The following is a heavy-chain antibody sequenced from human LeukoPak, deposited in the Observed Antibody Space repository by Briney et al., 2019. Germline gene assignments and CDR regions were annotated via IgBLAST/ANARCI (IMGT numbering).Heavy chain of an antibody. J-gene: IGHJ4*02. CDR1: GFTFSGSA. CDR3: TRWGVSTIDS. V-gene: IGHV3-73*01. D-gene: IGHD3-10*01. CDR2: IRSKADNYAT. Sequence: GGSLRLSCAASGFTFSGSAMHWVRQASGKGLEWLGRIRSKADNYATVYAASVEGRFTISRGDSKNTAYLQMNSLKTEDTAVYYCTRWGVSTIDSWGQGTLVTVSS.